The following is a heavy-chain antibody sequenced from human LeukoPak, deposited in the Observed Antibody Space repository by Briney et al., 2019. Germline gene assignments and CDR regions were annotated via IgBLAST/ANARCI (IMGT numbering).Heavy chain of an antibody. D-gene: IGHD2-2*01. Sequence: SETLSLTCTVSGGSITSTTYFWGWVRQPPGRDLEWLGTISYSRNTYYNPSLKSRLTLSVDTSKNQFSLNLNSVTAADTAIYYCARLRARLGYCISTSCHGYFDYWAQGTLVTVSS. J-gene: IGHJ4*02. CDR3: ARLRARLGYCISTSCHGYFDY. CDR1: GGSITSTTYF. CDR2: ISYSRNT. V-gene: IGHV4-39*01.